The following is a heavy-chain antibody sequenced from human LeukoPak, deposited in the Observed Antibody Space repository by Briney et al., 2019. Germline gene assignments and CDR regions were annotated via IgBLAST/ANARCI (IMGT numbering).Heavy chain of an antibody. Sequence: PGGSLRLSCAASGFTFSSYAMGWVRQAPGMGLEWVSAISGSGGSTYYADSVKGRFTISRDNSKNALYLQMNSLRAEDTAVYYCAMEPYYDFWSGPRWFDPWGQGTLVTVSS. J-gene: IGHJ5*02. CDR3: AMEPYYDFWSGPRWFDP. D-gene: IGHD3-3*01. CDR1: GFTFSSYA. CDR2: ISGSGGST. V-gene: IGHV3-23*01.